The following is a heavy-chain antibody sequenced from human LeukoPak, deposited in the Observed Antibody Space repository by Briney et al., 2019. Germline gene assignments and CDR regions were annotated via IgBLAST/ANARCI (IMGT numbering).Heavy chain of an antibody. CDR3: AMMTTVTTFRIAFDI. Sequence: GGSLTLSRPASGFTFSNYGMHWLRQAPRKGLEWVAFIRYDGSNKYYADSVKGRFTISRDNSKNTLYLQMNSLRAEDTAVYYCAMMTTVTTFRIAFDIWGQGTMVTVSS. CDR2: IRYDGSNK. V-gene: IGHV3-30*02. J-gene: IGHJ3*02. D-gene: IGHD4-17*01. CDR1: GFTFSNYG.